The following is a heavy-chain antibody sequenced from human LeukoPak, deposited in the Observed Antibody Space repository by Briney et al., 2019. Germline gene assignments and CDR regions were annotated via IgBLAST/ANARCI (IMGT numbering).Heavy chain of an antibody. CDR1: GFTFSSYE. V-gene: IGHV3-48*03. CDR3: AKAGYSSSWHPDY. CDR2: ISSSGSTI. D-gene: IGHD6-13*01. J-gene: IGHJ4*02. Sequence: PGGSLRLSCAASGFTFSSYEMNWVRQAPGKGLEWVSYISSSGSTIYYADSVKGRFTISRDNSKNSLYLQMNSLRTEDTALYYCAKAGYSSSWHPDYWGQGTLVTVSS.